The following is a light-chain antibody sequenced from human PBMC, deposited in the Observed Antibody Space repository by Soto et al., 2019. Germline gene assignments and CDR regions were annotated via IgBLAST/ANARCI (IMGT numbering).Light chain of an antibody. J-gene: IGLJ1*01. Sequence: QSALTQPASVSGSPGQSIPISCTGTSSDVGGYNYVSWYQQHPGKAPKVMIYEVSNRPSGVSKRFSGSKSGNTASLTISGRQAEDEAEDYGSSYTSSSTLVGFGTGTKLTVL. CDR1: SSDVGGYNY. CDR2: EVS. CDR3: SSYTSSSTLVG. V-gene: IGLV2-14*01.